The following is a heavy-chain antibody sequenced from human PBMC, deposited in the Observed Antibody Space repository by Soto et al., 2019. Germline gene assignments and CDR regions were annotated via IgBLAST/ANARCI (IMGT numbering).Heavy chain of an antibody. J-gene: IGHJ4*02. Sequence: SETLSLTCTVSGDSVSSDRCYWDWIRQPPGKGLEWIGYISSSGSINYNPSLKSRVAISMNTSKNQFSLKLSSVTAADTAVYYCARDYGVYGPFDYWGQGTLVTVSS. CDR1: GDSVSSDRCY. CDR2: ISSSGSI. CDR3: ARDYGVYGPFDY. D-gene: IGHD2-8*01. V-gene: IGHV4-61*01.